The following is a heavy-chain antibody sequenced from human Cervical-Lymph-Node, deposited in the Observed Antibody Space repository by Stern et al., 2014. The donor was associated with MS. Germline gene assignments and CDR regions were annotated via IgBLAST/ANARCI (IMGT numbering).Heavy chain of an antibody. CDR1: GFIFSNYA. CDR2: ASSDGANT. J-gene: IGHJ3*02. Sequence: VQLEASGGGVVQPGRSLRLSCAASGFIFSNYAMHWVRQPPGEGLEWVAVASSDGANTYCADSVKGRFTISRDNSKNTLYLQMNSLKIEDTAIYYCASQIWGQGTMVTVSS. CDR3: ASQI. V-gene: IGHV3-30*01.